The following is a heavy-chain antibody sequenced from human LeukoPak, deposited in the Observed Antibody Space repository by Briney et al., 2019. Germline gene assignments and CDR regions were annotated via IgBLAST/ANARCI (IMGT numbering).Heavy chain of an antibody. CDR2: ISWNSGSI. J-gene: IGHJ5*02. Sequence: PGRSLRLSCAASGFTFDDYAMHWVRQAPGKGLEWVSGISWNSGSIGYADSVKGRFTISRDNAKNSLYLQMNSLRAEDTAVYYCARESTAHSRWLFGAVMDTAPNNWFDPWGQGTLVTVSS. CDR1: GFTFDDYA. CDR3: ARESTAHSRWLFGAVMDTAPNNWFDP. V-gene: IGHV3-9*01. D-gene: IGHD3-3*01.